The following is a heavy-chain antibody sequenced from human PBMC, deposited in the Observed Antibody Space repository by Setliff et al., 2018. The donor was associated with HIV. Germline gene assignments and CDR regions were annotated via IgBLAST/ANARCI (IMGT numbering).Heavy chain of an antibody. CDR1: GGSISSSSYY. CDR3: AGGYGSGSYPGD. D-gene: IGHD3-10*01. Sequence: RPSETLSLTCTVSGGSISSSSYYWAWIRQPPGKGLEWIGSIYSSGITYYNPSLQSRVAISVDTSKNHFSLKLGSVTAADTAVYYCAGGYGSGSYPGDWGQGTLVTVSS. CDR2: IYSSGIT. V-gene: IGHV4-39*07. J-gene: IGHJ4*02.